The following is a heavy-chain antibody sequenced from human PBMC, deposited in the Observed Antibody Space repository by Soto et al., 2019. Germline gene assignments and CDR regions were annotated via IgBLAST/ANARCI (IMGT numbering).Heavy chain of an antibody. D-gene: IGHD2-2*01. CDR1: GYTFTSYY. J-gene: IGHJ6*02. Sequence: ASVKVSCKASGYTFTSYYMHWVRQAPGQGLEWMGIINPSGGSTSYAQKFQGRVTMTRDTSTSTVYMELSSLRSEDTAMYYCATLPRGYCSSTSCRSNNYYGMDVWGQGTTVTVS. CDR2: INPSGGST. CDR3: ATLPRGYCSSTSCRSNNYYGMDV. V-gene: IGHV1-46*01.